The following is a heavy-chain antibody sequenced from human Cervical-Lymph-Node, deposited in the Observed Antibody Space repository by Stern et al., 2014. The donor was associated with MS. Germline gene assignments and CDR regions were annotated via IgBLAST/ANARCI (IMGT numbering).Heavy chain of an antibody. CDR1: GYTFTSYG. J-gene: IGHJ2*01. Sequence: QVQLVESGAEVKKPGASVKVSCKASGYTFTSYGISWVRQAPGQGLEWMGWISAYNGNTNYAQKLQGRVTMTTDTSTSTAYMELRSLRSDDTAVYYCARRDDYGDYNWYFDLWGRGTLVTVSS. CDR3: ARRDDYGDYNWYFDL. V-gene: IGHV1-18*01. D-gene: IGHD4-17*01. CDR2: ISAYNGNT.